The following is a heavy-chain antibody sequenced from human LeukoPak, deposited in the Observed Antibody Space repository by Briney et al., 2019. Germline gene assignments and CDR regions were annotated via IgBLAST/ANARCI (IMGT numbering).Heavy chain of an antibody. CDR2: ISYDGSNK. CDR3: AKDQAITMVRGDGYYYGMDV. D-gene: IGHD3-10*01. CDR1: GFTFSSYG. V-gene: IGHV3-30*18. Sequence: GGSLRLSFAASGFTFSSYGMHSVRQAPGKGLEWVAVISYDGSNKYYADSVKGRFTISRDNSKNTLYLQMNSLRAEDTAVYYCAKDQAITMVRGDGYYYGMDVWGKGTTVTVSS. J-gene: IGHJ6*04.